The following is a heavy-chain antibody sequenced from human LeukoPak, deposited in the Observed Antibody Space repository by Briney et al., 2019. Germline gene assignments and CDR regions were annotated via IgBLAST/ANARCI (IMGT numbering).Heavy chain of an antibody. D-gene: IGHD2-2*01. Sequence: GASVKVSCKASGGTFSSYAISWVRQAPGQGLEWMGGIIPIFGTANYAQKFQGRVTITTDESTSTAYMELSSLRSEDTAVYYCASAVVLAAMLDRWGPYYMDVWGKGTTVTVSS. V-gene: IGHV1-69*05. CDR3: ASAVVLAAMLDRWGPYYMDV. CDR1: GGTFSSYA. CDR2: IIPIFGTA. J-gene: IGHJ6*03.